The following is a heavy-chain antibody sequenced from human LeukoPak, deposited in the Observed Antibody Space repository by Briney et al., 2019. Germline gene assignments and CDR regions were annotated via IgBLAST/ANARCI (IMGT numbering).Heavy chain of an antibody. V-gene: IGHV4-4*07. J-gene: IGHJ4*02. CDR2: VYTSGST. Sequence: SGTLSPTCTVSGGSISSYYWSWSRQPAGKGLEWIGRVYTSGSTNYNPSLKSRVTMSVDTSKNQFSLKLSSVTAADTAVYYCARELSGQFDYWGQGTLVTVSS. CDR1: GGSISSYY. CDR3: ARELSGQFDY. D-gene: IGHD3-3*01.